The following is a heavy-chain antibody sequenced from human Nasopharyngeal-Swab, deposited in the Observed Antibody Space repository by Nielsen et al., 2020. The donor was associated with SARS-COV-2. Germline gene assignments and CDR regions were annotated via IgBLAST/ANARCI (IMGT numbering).Heavy chain of an antibody. J-gene: IGHJ4*02. D-gene: IGHD3-10*01. CDR1: GFTFSTYE. CDR3: ARVDLALSNYFDY. CDR2: ISGTASTI. V-gene: IGHV3-48*03. Sequence: GESLKISCAVSGFTFSTYEMNWVRQTPGKGLEWVSYISGTASTIYYADSVKGRFTISRDNAKNSLYLHMNSLTAEDTAIYYCARVDLALSNYFDYWGQGTLVTVSS.